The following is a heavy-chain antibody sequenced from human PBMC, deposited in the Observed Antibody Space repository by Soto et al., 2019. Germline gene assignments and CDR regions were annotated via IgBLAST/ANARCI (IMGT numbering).Heavy chain of an antibody. Sequence: SETLSLTCSVSGDTISNLDYFWAWIRQPPGQALEYIGYIYKSATTYYNPSFESRVAISVDTSKSQFSLNVTSVTAADTAVYFCARGRYCLTGRCFPNWFDSWGQGALVTVSS. V-gene: IGHV4-30-4*01. CDR1: GDTISNLDYF. CDR3: ARGRYCLTGRCFPNWFDS. J-gene: IGHJ5*01. D-gene: IGHD7-27*01. CDR2: IYKSATT.